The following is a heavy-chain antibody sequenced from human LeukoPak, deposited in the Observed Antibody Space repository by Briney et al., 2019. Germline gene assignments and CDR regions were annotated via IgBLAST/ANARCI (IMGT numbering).Heavy chain of an antibody. CDR1: GFTFSSYW. CDR2: MNNDGSST. Sequence: GGSLRLSCAASGFTFSSYWMHWVRQAPGKGLVWVSRMNNDGSSTIYADSVKGRFTSSRDNAKNTLYLQMNSLRAEDTAVYYCARADGSGWLTYWGQGTLVTVSS. V-gene: IGHV3-74*01. CDR3: ARADGSGWLTY. D-gene: IGHD6-19*01. J-gene: IGHJ4*02.